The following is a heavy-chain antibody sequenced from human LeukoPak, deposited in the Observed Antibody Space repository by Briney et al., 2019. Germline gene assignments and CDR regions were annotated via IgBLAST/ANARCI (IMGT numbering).Heavy chain of an antibody. Sequence: GGSLRLSCAASGFTYSSYWMSWVRQAPGKGLEWVANIKQDGSEKYYVDSVKGRFTISRDNSKNTLYLQMNSLRAEDTAVYYCARDGYCSSTSCLGIYGMDVWGQGTTVTVSS. CDR2: IKQDGSEK. CDR3: ARDGYCSSTSCLGIYGMDV. CDR1: GFTYSSYW. J-gene: IGHJ6*02. D-gene: IGHD2-2*03. V-gene: IGHV3-7*01.